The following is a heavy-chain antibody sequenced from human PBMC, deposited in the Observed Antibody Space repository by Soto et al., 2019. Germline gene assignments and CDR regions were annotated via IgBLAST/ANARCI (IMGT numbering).Heavy chain of an antibody. V-gene: IGHV1-2*02. CDR3: VRCSGRLDFVY. CDR2: ANPNSGAT. J-gene: IGHJ4*02. Sequence: AASVKVSCKGCGYPFTSYDINCVRQATGQGLEWVGWANPNSGATKYAQKFQVRVTMPWEKSISTAYREVRRLGSDDSAICSCVRCSGRLDFVYWTRGTSVTGAS. CDR1: GYPFTSYD.